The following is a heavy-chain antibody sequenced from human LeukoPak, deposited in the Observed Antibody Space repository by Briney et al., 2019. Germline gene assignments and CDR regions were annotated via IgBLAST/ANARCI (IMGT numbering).Heavy chain of an antibody. CDR3: AKIDEFWGRGPTGVDY. Sequence: SGGSLRLSCAASGFTFSSYGMHWVRQAPGKGLEWVAVISYDGSNKYYADSVKGRFTISRDNSKNTLYLQMNSLRAEDTAVYYCAKIDEFWGRGPTGVDYWGQGTLVTVSS. J-gene: IGHJ4*02. V-gene: IGHV3-30*18. CDR1: GFTFSSYG. CDR2: ISYDGSNK. D-gene: IGHD3/OR15-3a*01.